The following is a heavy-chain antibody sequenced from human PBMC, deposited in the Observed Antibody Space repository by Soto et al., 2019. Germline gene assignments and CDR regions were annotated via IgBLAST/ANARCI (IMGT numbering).Heavy chain of an antibody. V-gene: IGHV1-18*01. Sequence: GVPVKVSCKAPGYTFTSYCSSWVRQAPGQGLEWMGWISAYNRNTNYAQKFQGRVTMTTDTSTSTAYMDLRSLRSDDTAVYYCARDYGVDWGQGTLVTVSS. D-gene: IGHD4-17*01. CDR2: ISAYNRNT. CDR3: ARDYGVD. J-gene: IGHJ4*02. CDR1: GYTFTSYC.